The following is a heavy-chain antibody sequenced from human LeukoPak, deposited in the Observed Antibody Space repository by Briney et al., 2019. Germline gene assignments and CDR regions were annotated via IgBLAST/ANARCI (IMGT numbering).Heavy chain of an antibody. D-gene: IGHD4-17*01. CDR3: ARETTVTSSFDY. V-gene: IGHV3-21*01. CDR2: ISSRSSYI. Sequence: PGGSLRLSCAASGFTFSSYSMNWVRQAPGKGLEWVSSISSRSSYIYYADSVKGRFTISRDNAKNSLYLQMNSLRAEDTAVYYCARETTVTSSFDYWGQGTLVTVSS. J-gene: IGHJ4*02. CDR1: GFTFSSYS.